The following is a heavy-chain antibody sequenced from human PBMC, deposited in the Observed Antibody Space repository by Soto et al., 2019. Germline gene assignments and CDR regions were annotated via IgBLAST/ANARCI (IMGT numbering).Heavy chain of an antibody. D-gene: IGHD3-10*01. CDR2: IRSKTYGGTT. Sequence: SLRLSCTASGFTFGDYGLSWVRQAPGKGLEWVSLIRSKTYGGTTEYAASVKGRSTISREDSKSIAYLQMNSLKTEDTAVYYCARSPDPGHGAMDVWGQGTTVTVSS. CDR1: GFTFGDYG. V-gene: IGHV3-49*04. CDR3: ARSPDPGHGAMDV. J-gene: IGHJ6*02.